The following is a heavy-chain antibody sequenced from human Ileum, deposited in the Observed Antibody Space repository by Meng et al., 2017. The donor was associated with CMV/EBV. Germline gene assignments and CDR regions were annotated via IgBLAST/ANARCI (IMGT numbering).Heavy chain of an antibody. CDR3: ARGNYGFDY. D-gene: IGHD4-17*01. CDR1: GFPFGAYY. J-gene: IGHJ4*02. V-gene: IGHV3-11*04. CDR2: ITGSGDII. Sequence: LRLACACSGFPFGAYYMAWVRQAPGKGLECVSYITGSGDIIYYADSVRDRFTISRDIAKSSLYLEINSLRAEDTAVYYCARGNYGFDYWGQGTLVTVSS.